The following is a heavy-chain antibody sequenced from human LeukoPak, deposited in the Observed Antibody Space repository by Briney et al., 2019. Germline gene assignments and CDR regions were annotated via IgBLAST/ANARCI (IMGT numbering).Heavy chain of an antibody. D-gene: IGHD3-22*01. Sequence: PGGSLTLSCAASGVTFSSYSMNWVRQARGKGLEWVAYISSSSSYIYYADSVKGRFTISRDNAKNSLYLQMSSLRAEDTAVYYCARDNDYASSGSLDYWGQGTLVTVSS. J-gene: IGHJ4*02. CDR3: ARDNDYASSGSLDY. CDR1: GVTFSSYS. V-gene: IGHV3-21*06. CDR2: ISSSSSYI.